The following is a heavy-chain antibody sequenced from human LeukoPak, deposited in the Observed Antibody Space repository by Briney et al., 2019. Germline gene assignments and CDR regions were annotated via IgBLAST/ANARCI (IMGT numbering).Heavy chain of an antibody. D-gene: IGHD2-2*01. CDR2: IRYDGSNK. J-gene: IGHJ3*02. V-gene: IGHV3-30*02. CDR1: GFTFCSYG. CDR3: AKDQGYCSSTSCYPDAFDI. Sequence: GGSLRLSCAASGFTFCSYGMHWVREAPGKGLEWVAFIRYDGSNKYYADSVKGRFTISRDNSKNTLYLQMNSLRAEDTAVYYCAKDQGYCSSTSCYPDAFDIWGQGTMVTVSS.